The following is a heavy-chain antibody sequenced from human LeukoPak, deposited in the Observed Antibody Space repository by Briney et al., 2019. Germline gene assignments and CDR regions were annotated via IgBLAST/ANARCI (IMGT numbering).Heavy chain of an antibody. CDR2: ISAYNGNT. CDR3: ARDPLDSSGYSPPFRY. CDR1: GYTFTSYG. Sequence: ASVKVSCKASGYTFTSYGISWVRQAPGQGLEWMGWISAYNGNTNYAQKLLGRVTMTTDTSTSTAYMELRSLRSDDTAVYYCARDPLDSSGYSPPFRYWGQGTLVTVSS. V-gene: IGHV1-18*01. D-gene: IGHD3-22*01. J-gene: IGHJ4*02.